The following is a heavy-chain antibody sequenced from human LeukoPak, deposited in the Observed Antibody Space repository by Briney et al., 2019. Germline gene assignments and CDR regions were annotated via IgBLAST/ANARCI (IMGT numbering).Heavy chain of an antibody. J-gene: IGHJ5*02. CDR2: IYYSGST. CDR1: GGSISSGDYY. CDR3: AGGGKQQLVTNWFDP. V-gene: IGHV4-30-4*01. Sequence: SETLSLTCTVSGGSISSGDYYWSWIRQPPGKGLEWIGYIYYSGSTYYNPSLKSRVTISVDTSKNQFSLKLSSVTAADTAVYYCAGGGKQQLVTNWFDPWGQGTLVTVSS. D-gene: IGHD6-13*01.